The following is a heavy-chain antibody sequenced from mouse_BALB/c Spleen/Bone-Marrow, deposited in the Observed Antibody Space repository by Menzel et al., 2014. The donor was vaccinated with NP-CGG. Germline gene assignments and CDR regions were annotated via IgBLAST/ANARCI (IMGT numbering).Heavy chain of an antibody. CDR2: IYPGNVNT. CDR3: ARNDYDYFDY. CDR1: GYTFTSYY. J-gene: IGHJ2*01. V-gene: IGHV1S56*01. Sequence: QVQLKESGPELVKPGASVRISCKASGYTFTSYYIHWVKQRPGQGLEWIGWIYPGNVNTKYNEKFKGKATLTADKSSSTAYMQLSSLTSEDSAVYFCARNDYDYFDYWGQGTTLTASS. D-gene: IGHD2-4*01.